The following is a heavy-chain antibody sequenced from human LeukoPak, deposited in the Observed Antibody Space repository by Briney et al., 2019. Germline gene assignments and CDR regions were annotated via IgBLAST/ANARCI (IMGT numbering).Heavy chain of an antibody. CDR2: ISGSGGST. CDR1: GFTFSRYY. CDR3: AKDSSPKIAVAGRDYYYMDV. V-gene: IGHV3-23*01. Sequence: GGSLRLSCAASGFTFSRYYMTWVRQAPGKGLEWVSAISGSGGSTYYADSVKGRLTISRDNSKNSLYLQMNSLRAEDTALYYCAKDSSPKIAVAGRDYYYMDVWGKGTTVTVSS. J-gene: IGHJ6*03. D-gene: IGHD6-19*01.